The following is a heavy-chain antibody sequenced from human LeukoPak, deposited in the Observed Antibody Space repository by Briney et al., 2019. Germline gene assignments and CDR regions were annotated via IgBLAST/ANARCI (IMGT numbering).Heavy chain of an antibody. CDR1: GYTFTDYA. J-gene: IGHJ5*02. CDR2: INTGNGNT. D-gene: IGHD2-15*01. CDR3: ARDRVVGLAPFDP. V-gene: IGHV1-3*04. Sequence: ASVNVSCKASGYTFTDYAMHWVRQATGQRLEWMGWINTGNGNTRYSVKFQGRVTITMDTSASTAYMELSSLRSEDTAVYYCARDRVVGLAPFDPWGQGTLVTVSS.